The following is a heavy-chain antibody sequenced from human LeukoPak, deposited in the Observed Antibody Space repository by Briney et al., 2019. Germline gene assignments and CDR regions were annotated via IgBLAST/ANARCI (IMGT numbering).Heavy chain of an antibody. Sequence: PGGSLRLSCAASGFTFSNYGMNWVRQAPGKGLEWVSRISGTGGTTFYADSVKGRFTISRDNSKNTLYLQMNSLRAGDTAVYYCARDPSGRGMDVWGQGTTVTVSS. CDR3: ARDPSGRGMDV. CDR1: GFTFSNYG. CDR2: ISGTGGTT. D-gene: IGHD6-19*01. J-gene: IGHJ6*02. V-gene: IGHV3-23*01.